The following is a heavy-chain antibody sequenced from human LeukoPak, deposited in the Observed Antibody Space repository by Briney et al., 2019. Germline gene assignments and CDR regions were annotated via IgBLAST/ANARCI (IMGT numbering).Heavy chain of an antibody. CDR2: ISGSGGST. D-gene: IGHD3-10*01. J-gene: IGHJ4*02. V-gene: IGHV3-23*01. CDR1: GFTFSSYA. CDR3: ARGLYGSGSYSSDY. Sequence: GGSLRLSCAASGFTFSSYAMNWVRQAPGKGLEWVSGISGSGGSTYYADSVKGRFTISRDNSKNTLYVQMNSLRAEDTAVYYCARGLYGSGSYSSDYWGQGTLVTVSS.